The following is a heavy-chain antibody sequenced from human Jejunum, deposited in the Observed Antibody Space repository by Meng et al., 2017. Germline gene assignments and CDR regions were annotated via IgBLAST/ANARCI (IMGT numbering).Heavy chain of an antibody. J-gene: IGHJ4*02. V-gene: IGHV3-21*01. CDR2: IGGTSTDT. CDR3: TTDKPYSGYDY. Sequence: GESLKISCAASGFTFSSCTMNWVRQAPGQGLEWLSSIGGTSTDTFYADSTKGRFTISSDNAKNSLYLQMNSLRAEDTAVYYCTTDKPYSGYDYWGQGTLVTVSS. CDR1: GFTFSSCT. D-gene: IGHD5-12*01.